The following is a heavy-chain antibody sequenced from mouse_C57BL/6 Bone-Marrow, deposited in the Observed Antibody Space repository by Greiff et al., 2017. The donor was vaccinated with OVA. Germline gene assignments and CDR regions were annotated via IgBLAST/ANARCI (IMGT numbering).Heavy chain of an antibody. CDR2: INYDGSST. CDR3: ARDTDWDWYFDV. J-gene: IGHJ1*03. V-gene: IGHV5-16*01. D-gene: IGHD4-1*01. CDR1: GFTFSDYY. Sequence: DVKLVESEGGLVQPGSSMKLSCTASGFTFSDYYMAWVRQVPEKGLEWVANINYDGSSTYYLDSLKGRFIISRDNAKTIRYLLRSSLQSEDTATYYCARDTDWDWYFDVWGTGTTVTVSS.